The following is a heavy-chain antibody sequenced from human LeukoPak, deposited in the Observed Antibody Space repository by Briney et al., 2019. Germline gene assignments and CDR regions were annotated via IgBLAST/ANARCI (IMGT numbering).Heavy chain of an antibody. CDR1: GFTFSGSA. CDR2: IRSKANRYAT. D-gene: IGHD4-17*01. V-gene: IGHV3-73*01. J-gene: IGHJ4*02. CDR3: TRHDYGDYLTDY. Sequence: GGSLRLSCAASGFTFSGSAMHWVRQASGKGLEWVGRIRSKANRYATAYAASVKGRFTISRDDSKNTAYLQMNSLKTEDTAVYYCTRHDYGDYLTDYWGQGTLVTVSS.